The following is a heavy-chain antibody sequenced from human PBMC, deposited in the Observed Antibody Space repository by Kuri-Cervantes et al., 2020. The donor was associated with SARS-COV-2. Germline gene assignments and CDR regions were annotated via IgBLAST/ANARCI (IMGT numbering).Heavy chain of an antibody. CDR3: ARIFADYDFWSGIDY. J-gene: IGHJ4*02. Sequence: SGPTLMKPTEPLTLTCTVSGFSLSNARMGVSWIRQPPGKALEWLAHIFTNDEKSYSTSLKTRLTISKDTSKNQVVRTMTNMDPVDTAAYYCARIFADYDFWSGIDYWGQGTLVTVSS. D-gene: IGHD3-3*01. V-gene: IGHV2-26*01. CDR1: GFSLSNARMG. CDR2: IFTNDEK.